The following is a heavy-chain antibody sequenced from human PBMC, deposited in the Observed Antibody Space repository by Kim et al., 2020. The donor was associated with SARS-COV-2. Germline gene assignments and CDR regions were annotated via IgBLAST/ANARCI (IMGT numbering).Heavy chain of an antibody. CDR3: ARGHNYYDSSGYHVFDY. CDR2: INHSGST. D-gene: IGHD3-22*01. Sequence: SETLSLTCAVYGGSFSGYYWSWIRQPPGKGLEWIGEINHSGSTNYNPSLKSRVTISVDTSKNQFSLKLSSVTAADTAVYYCARGHNYYDSSGYHVFDYWGQGTLVTVYS. J-gene: IGHJ4*02. V-gene: IGHV4-34*01. CDR1: GGSFSGYY.